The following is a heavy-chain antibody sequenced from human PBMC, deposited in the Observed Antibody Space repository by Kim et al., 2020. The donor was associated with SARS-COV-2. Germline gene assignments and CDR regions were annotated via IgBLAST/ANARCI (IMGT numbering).Heavy chain of an antibody. Sequence: NYAQKFQGRVTMTRDTSISTAYMGLSRLRSDDTAVYYCARLDEAAAGFDYWGQGTLVTVSS. D-gene: IGHD6-13*01. V-gene: IGHV1-2*02. CDR3: ARLDEAAAGFDY. J-gene: IGHJ4*02.